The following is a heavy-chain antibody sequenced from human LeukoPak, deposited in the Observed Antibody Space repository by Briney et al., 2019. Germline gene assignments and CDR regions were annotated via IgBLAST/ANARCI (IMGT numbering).Heavy chain of an antibody. CDR3: ARDLGELLPYYFDY. CDR1: GYTFTSYG. J-gene: IGHJ4*02. CDR2: ISYDGSNK. D-gene: IGHD1-26*01. Sequence: SCKASGYTFTSYGISWVRQAPGQGLEWVAVISYDGSNKYYADSVKGRFTISRDNSKNTLYLQMNSLRAEDTAVYYCARDLGELLPYYFDYWGQGTLVTVSS. V-gene: IGHV3-30*16.